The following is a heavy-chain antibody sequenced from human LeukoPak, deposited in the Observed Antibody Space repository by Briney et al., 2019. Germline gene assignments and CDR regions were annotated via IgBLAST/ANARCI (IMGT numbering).Heavy chain of an antibody. CDR3: ARSGRYSSSWSL. CDR2: IYYSGST. V-gene: IGHV4-59*01. Sequence: SETLFLTCTVSGGSISTYYWNWIRQPPGKGLEWIGYIYYSGSTNYNPSLKSRVTTSVDTSKNQFSLKLNSVTAADTAVYYCARSGRYSSSWSLWGQGTLVTVSS. CDR1: GGSISTYY. D-gene: IGHD6-13*01. J-gene: IGHJ4*02.